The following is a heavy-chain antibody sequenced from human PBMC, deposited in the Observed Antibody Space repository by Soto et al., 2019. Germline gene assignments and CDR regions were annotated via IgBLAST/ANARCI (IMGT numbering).Heavy chain of an antibody. D-gene: IGHD3-9*01. V-gene: IGHV1-2*04. CDR2: INPNSGGT. J-gene: IGHJ4*02. CDR3: ARGSNYDILTGYWDY. CDR1: GYTFTGYY. Sequence: QVQLVQSGAEVKKPGASVKVSCKASGYTFTGYYMHWVRQAPGQGLEWMGWINPNSGGTNYAQKFQGWVTMTRDTSISTAYMELSRLRSDDTAVYYYARGSNYDILTGYWDYWGQGTLVTVSS.